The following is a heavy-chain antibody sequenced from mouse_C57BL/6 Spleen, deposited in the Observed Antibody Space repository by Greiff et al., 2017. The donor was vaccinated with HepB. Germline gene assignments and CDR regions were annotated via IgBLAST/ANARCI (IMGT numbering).Heavy chain of an antibody. J-gene: IGHJ1*03. CDR2: IYPRDGST. CDR3: ARRGYDGYSYWYFDV. CDR1: GYTFTSYD. D-gene: IGHD2-3*01. V-gene: IGHV1-85*01. Sequence: QVQLQQSGPELVKPGASVKLSCKASGYTFTSYDINWVKQRPGQGLEWIGWIYPRDGSTKYNEKFKGKATLTVDTSSSTAYMEVHSLTSEDSAVYFCARRGYDGYSYWYFDVWGTGTTVTVSS.